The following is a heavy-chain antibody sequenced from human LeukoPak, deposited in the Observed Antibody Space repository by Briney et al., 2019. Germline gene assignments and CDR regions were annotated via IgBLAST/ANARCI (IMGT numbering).Heavy chain of an antibody. CDR3: AREGLRFLEWSYYYYYYMDV. J-gene: IGHJ6*03. CDR1: GFPFSSYW. V-gene: IGHV3-74*01. D-gene: IGHD3-3*01. CDR2: INTDGSST. Sequence: GGSLRLSCAASGFPFSSYWMHWVRQAPGKGLVWVSRINTDGSSTSYADSVKGRFTISRDNAKNTLYLQMNSLRAEDTAVYYCAREGLRFLEWSYYYYYYMDVWGKGTTVTVSS.